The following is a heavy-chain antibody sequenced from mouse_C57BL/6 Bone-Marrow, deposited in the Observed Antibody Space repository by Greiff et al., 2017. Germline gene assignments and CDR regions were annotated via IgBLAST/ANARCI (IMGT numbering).Heavy chain of an antibody. CDR3: GRHESYYGSSPDGYFDV. CDR1: GFTFSDYY. V-gene: IGHV5-12*01. CDR2: ISNGGGST. J-gene: IGHJ1*03. D-gene: IGHD1-1*01. Sequence: EVQGVESGGGLVQPGGSLKLSCAASGFTFSDYYMYWVRQTPEKRLEWVAYISNGGGSTYYPDTVKGRFTISRDTAKNTLYLQMSRLKSEDTAMYYCGRHESYYGSSPDGYFDVWGTGTTVTVSS.